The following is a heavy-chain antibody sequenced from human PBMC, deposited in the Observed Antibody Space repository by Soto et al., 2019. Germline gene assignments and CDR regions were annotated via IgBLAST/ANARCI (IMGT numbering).Heavy chain of an antibody. CDR3: ARGRKVRNYADDSSDYFYFFDY. Sequence: XTLYLGCTVSDXSISTFQWCWMRQSPGKELEWIGYVYYTGSTNYNPSLKSRVTISVERSKNEFSLKLTYANAADTAVYYCARGRKVRNYADDSSDYFYFFDYWGQGTQATVSS. J-gene: IGHJ4*02. V-gene: IGHV4-59*01. D-gene: IGHD3-22*01. CDR2: VYYTGST. CDR1: DXSISTFQ.